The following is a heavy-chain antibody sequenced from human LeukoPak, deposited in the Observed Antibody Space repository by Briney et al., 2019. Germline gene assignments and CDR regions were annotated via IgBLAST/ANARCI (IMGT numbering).Heavy chain of an antibody. V-gene: IGHV3-23*01. Sequence: AGGSLRLSCAASGFTFSSYAMTWVRQAPGKGLEWVSTIINSGATTYYADSVKGRFTISRDNSKNTLDLQVNSLRAEDTAAYYCAKDIHGDYGGLDYWGQGTLVTVSS. CDR1: GFTFSSYA. J-gene: IGHJ4*02. D-gene: IGHD4-17*01. CDR3: AKDIHGDYGGLDY. CDR2: IINSGATT.